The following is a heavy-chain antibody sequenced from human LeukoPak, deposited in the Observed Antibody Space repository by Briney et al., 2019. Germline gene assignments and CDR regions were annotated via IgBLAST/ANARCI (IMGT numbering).Heavy chain of an antibody. J-gene: IGHJ4*02. CDR3: ARVRTRGGVTSSWYDY. V-gene: IGHV3-11*06. CDR1: GASVSSNY. CDR2: ISSSSSYT. Sequence: LTCTLSGASVSSNYWSWIRQAPGKGLEWVSYISSSSSYTNYADSVKGRFTISRDNAKNSLYLQMNSLRAEDTAVYYCARVRTRGGVTSSWYDYWAQGTLHPVSS. D-gene: IGHD6-13*01.